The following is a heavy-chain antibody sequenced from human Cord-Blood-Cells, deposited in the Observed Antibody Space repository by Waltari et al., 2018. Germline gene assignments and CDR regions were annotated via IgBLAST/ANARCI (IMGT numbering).Heavy chain of an antibody. V-gene: IGHV7-4-1*01. D-gene: IGHD3-3*01. CDR1: GYTFTSYA. CDR3: ARGSRLRFLEWPNWGYYYYGMDV. Sequence: QVQLVQSGSELKKPGASVKVSCKASGYTFTSYAMNWVRQAPGQGLEWMGWINTNTGNPTYAQGFTGRFVFSLDTSVSTAYLQICSLKAEDTAVYYCARGSRLRFLEWPNWGYYYYGMDVWGQGTTVTVSS. J-gene: IGHJ6*02. CDR2: INTNTGNP.